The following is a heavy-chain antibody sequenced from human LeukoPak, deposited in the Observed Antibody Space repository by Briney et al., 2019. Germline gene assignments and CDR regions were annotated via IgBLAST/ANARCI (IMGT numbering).Heavy chain of an antibody. CDR1: GFTFSNFA. J-gene: IGHJ4*02. D-gene: IGHD7-27*01. V-gene: IGHV3-23*01. CDR2: ISGSGDST. Sequence: GGSLRLSCAASGFTFSNFAMSWVRQAPGKGLEWVSAISGSGDSTYYADSVKGRFTISRDNSKNTLYLQMNSLRGEDTAVYYCAKRGLGTPRYFDYWGQGTLVTVSS. CDR3: AKRGLGTPRYFDY.